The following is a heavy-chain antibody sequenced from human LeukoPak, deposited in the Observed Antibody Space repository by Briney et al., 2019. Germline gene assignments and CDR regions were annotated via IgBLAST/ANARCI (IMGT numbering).Heavy chain of an antibody. CDR3: ARETFSNNYYIDV. CDR1: GGSVSDSY. D-gene: IGHD2/OR15-2a*01. J-gene: IGHJ6*03. V-gene: IGHV4-4*07. Sequence: KSSETLSLTCSVSGGSVSDSYWSWIRQPAGKGLEWIGRIYTSVSTNYNPSLNSRVTMSVDTSKNHFSLKLSSVTAADTAVYFCARETFSNNYYIDVWGRGTTVTVSS. CDR2: IYTSVST.